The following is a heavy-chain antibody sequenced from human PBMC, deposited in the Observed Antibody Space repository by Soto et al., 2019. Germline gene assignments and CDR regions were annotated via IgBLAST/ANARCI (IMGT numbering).Heavy chain of an antibody. CDR1: GYTVTRYT. V-gene: IGHV1-3*01. CDR3: ARGIATGQLDP. CDR2: INPDNGNT. J-gene: IGHJ5*02. Sequence: AAVNVSCKASGYTVTRYTMNGVRQAPGQRLEWMGWINPDNGNTKSSQKFQDRVIITRDTSASTAYMDLSSLRSEDTAVYYCARGIATGQLDPWGQGTLVTVSS. D-gene: IGHD2-15*01.